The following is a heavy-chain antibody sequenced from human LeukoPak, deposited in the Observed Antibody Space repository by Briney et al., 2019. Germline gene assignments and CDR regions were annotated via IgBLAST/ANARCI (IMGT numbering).Heavy chain of an antibody. J-gene: IGHJ4*02. CDR3: ARGLLRSGYDNFDY. V-gene: IGHV4-39*07. D-gene: IGHD5-12*01. Sequence: SETLSLTCTVSGGAISSSSYYWAWIRQPPGKGLEWIGSIYYIGSTYNNPSLKSRVTISVDTSKNQFSLKLSSVTAADTAVYYCARGLLRSGYDNFDYWGQGTLVTVSS. CDR2: IYYIGST. CDR1: GGAISSSSYY.